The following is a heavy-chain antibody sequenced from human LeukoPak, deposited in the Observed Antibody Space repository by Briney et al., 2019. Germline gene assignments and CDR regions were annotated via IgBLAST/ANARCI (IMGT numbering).Heavy chain of an antibody. V-gene: IGHV3-23*01. CDR3: AKGVRGYYDILTGYSVGYFDY. CDR2: ISGSGGST. J-gene: IGHJ4*02. D-gene: IGHD3-9*01. CDR1: GFTFSSYA. Sequence: GGSLGLSCAASGFTFSSYAMSWVRQAPGKGLEWVSAISGSGGSTYYADSVKGRFTISRDNSKNTLYLQMNSLRAEDTAVYYCAKGVRGYYDILTGYSVGYFDYWGQGTLVTVSS.